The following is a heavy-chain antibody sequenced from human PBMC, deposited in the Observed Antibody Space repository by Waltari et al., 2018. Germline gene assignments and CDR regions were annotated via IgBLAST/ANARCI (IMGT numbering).Heavy chain of an antibody. CDR3: AKDSQPYYDFCSGYYYYMYV. D-gene: IGHD3-3*01. CDR2: IWYDGSNK. CDR1: GFTFSSYG. Sequence: QVQLVESGGGVVQPGRSLRLSCAASGFTFSSYGMHWVRQAPGKGLEWVAVIWYDGSNKYYAGSVKGRFTNSRDNSKNTLYLQMSSLRAEDTAMYYCAKDSQPYYDFCSGYYYYMYVWGKGTTVTVSS. J-gene: IGHJ6*03. V-gene: IGHV3-30*18.